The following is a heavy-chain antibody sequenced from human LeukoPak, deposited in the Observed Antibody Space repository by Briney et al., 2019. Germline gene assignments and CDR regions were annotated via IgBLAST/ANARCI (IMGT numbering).Heavy chain of an antibody. Sequence: PSETLSLTCTVSGGSISSSSYYWGWIRQPPGKGLEWIGSIYFSGSTYYNPSLKSRVTISVDTSKNQFSLKLSSVTAADTAVYYCARDSAYTSGYYFDYYYMDVWGKGTTVTVSS. CDR2: IYFSGST. CDR3: ARDSAYTSGYYFDYYYMDV. V-gene: IGHV4-39*07. J-gene: IGHJ6*03. CDR1: GGSISSSSYY. D-gene: IGHD6-19*01.